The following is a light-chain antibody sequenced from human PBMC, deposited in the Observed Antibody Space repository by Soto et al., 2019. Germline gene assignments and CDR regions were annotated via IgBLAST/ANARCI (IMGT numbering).Light chain of an antibody. V-gene: IGKV4-1*01. CDR3: QQYFIAPYT. CDR1: QSVLHSSNNMNY. CDR2: WAS. Sequence: DIVMTQSPDSLAVSLGERATINCKSSQSVLHSSNNMNYLGCYQQKPGQPPKLLIYWASTRESGVPDRFSGSGSGTDFTLTISSLQAGDVAVYYCQQYFIAPYTFGQGTKLEIK. J-gene: IGKJ2*01.